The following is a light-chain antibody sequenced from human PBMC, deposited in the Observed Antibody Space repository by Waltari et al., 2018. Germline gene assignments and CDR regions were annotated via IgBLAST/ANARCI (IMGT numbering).Light chain of an antibody. CDR3: MQGTHWPYT. J-gene: IGKJ2*01. CDR2: RVS. V-gene: IGKV2-30*02. CDR1: QSLVHSDGNTH. Sequence: DVVMTQSPLSLSVTLGQPASISCKSSQSLVHSDGNTHLNWFQQRPGQSPRRLIYRVSNRDSGVPDRFSGSGSGTDFTLTISRVEAEDVGVYYCMQGTHWPYTFGQGTKLDIK.